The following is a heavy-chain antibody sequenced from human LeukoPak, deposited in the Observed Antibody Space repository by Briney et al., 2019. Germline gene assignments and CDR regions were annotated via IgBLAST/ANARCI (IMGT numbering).Heavy chain of an antibody. D-gene: IGHD1-26*01. Sequence: ASVKVSCKASGYTFTSFGISWVRQAPGQGLEGMGWISAYNGNRNYAQKFQGSVTMTTDTSTSTAYIELRSLRSDDTAVYYCTSALGGSPTGIFFDDWGQGTLVTVSS. CDR3: TSALGGSPTGIFFDD. J-gene: IGHJ4*02. CDR2: ISAYNGNR. CDR1: GYTFTSFG. V-gene: IGHV1-18*01.